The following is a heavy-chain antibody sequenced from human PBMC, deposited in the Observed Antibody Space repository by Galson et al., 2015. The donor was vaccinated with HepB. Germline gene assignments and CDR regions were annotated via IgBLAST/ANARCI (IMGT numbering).Heavy chain of an antibody. Sequence: SLRLSCAASGFTVSSNYMSWVRQAPGKGLEWVSVIYSGGSTYYADSVKGRFTISRDNSKNTLYLQMNSLRAEDTAVYYCARERWPRYMDVWGKGTTVTVSS. J-gene: IGHJ6*03. V-gene: IGHV3-53*01. D-gene: IGHD4-23*01. CDR2: IYSGGST. CDR1: GFTVSSNY. CDR3: ARERWPRYMDV.